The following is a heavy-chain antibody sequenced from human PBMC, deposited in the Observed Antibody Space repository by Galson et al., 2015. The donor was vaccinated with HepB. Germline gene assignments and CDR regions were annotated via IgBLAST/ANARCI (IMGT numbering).Heavy chain of an antibody. CDR3: TRDRGYSYGPPFET. D-gene: IGHD5-12*01. Sequence: SVKVSCKASGGSFTTSTISWVRQAPGQGLERMGGIIPFYGSPKYAQKFQGRVTITADDSTSTAYMELSSLTSDDTSVYYCTRDRGYSYGPPFETWGQGTLVTVSS. V-gene: IGHV1-69*13. CDR1: GGSFTTST. CDR2: IIPFYGSP. J-gene: IGHJ5*02.